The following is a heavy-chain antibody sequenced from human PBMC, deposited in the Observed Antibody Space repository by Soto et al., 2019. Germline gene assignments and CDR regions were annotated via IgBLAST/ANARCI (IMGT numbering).Heavy chain of an antibody. CDR3: ARLDYDYVWGSYRSSAFDI. J-gene: IGHJ3*02. V-gene: IGHV4-39*01. D-gene: IGHD3-16*02. Sequence: SSETLSLTCTVSGGSISSSSYYWGWIRQPPGKGLEWIGSIYYSGSTYYNPSLKSRVTISVDTSKNQFSLKLSSVTAADTAVYYCARLDYDYVWGSYRSSAFDIWGQGTMVTVSS. CDR2: IYYSGST. CDR1: GGSISSSSYY.